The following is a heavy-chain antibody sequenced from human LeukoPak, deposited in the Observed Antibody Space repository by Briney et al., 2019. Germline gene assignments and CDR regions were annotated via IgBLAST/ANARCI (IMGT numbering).Heavy chain of an antibody. D-gene: IGHD3-22*01. CDR3: ATDPLNHYYDSSGYYAH. Sequence: ASVKVSCKVSGYTLTELSMHWVRQAPGKGLEWMGGFDPEDGETIYAQKFQGRVTMTEDTSTDTAYMELSSLRSEDTAVYYCATDPLNHYYDSSGYYAHWGQGTLVTVSS. CDR1: GYTLTELS. J-gene: IGHJ4*02. CDR2: FDPEDGET. V-gene: IGHV1-24*01.